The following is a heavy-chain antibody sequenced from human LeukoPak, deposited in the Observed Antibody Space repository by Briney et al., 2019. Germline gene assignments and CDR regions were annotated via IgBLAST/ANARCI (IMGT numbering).Heavy chain of an antibody. V-gene: IGHV3-30*02. CDR3: AKDLDYGDYLSDY. Sequence: GGSLRLSCAASGFTFSSYGMHWVRQAPGKGLEWVAFIRYDGSNKYYADSVRGRFTISRNNSKNTLYLQMSSLRAEDTAVYYCAKDLDYGDYLSDYWGQGTLVTVSS. D-gene: IGHD4-17*01. J-gene: IGHJ4*02. CDR1: GFTFSSYG. CDR2: IRYDGSNK.